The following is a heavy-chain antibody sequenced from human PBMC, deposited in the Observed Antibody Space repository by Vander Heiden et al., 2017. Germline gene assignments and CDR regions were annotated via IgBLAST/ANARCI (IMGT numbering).Heavy chain of an antibody. CDR2: INHSGST. D-gene: IGHD3-22*01. Sequence: QVQLQQCGAGLLKPSETLSLTCAVYGGSFSGYYWSWIRQPPGKGLEWIGEINHSGSTNYNPSLKSRVTISVDTSKNQFSLKLSSVTAADTAVYYCARGSSYYDGSGYYKTPNNWFDPWGQGSLVTVSS. CDR3: ARGSSYYDGSGYYKTPNNWFDP. J-gene: IGHJ5*02. V-gene: IGHV4-34*01. CDR1: GGSFSGYY.